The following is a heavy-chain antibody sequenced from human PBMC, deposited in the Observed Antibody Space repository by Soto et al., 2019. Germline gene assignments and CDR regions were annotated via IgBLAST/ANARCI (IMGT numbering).Heavy chain of an antibody. V-gene: IGHV3-21*06. CDR2: ISSTTNYI. Sequence: KSGGSLRLSCAASGFTFTRSSMNWVRQAPGKGLEWVSSISSTTNYIYYGDSMKGRFTISRDNAKNSLYLEMNSLRAEDTAVYYCARESEDLTSNFDYWGQGTLVTVSS. CDR1: GFTFTRSS. CDR3: ARESEDLTSNFDY. J-gene: IGHJ4*02.